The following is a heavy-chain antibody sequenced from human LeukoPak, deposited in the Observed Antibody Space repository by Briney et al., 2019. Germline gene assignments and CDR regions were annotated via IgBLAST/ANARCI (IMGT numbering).Heavy chain of an antibody. CDR3: ARGSPYYYGSGSYYNY. Sequence: LTLSCAASGFTVSSNYMRWARQAPGKGLEWIGEINHSGSTNYNPSLKGRVTISVDTSKNQFSLKLSSVTAADTAVYYCARGSPYYYGSGSYYNYWGQGTLVTVSS. CDR2: INHSGST. CDR1: GFTVSSNY. J-gene: IGHJ4*02. V-gene: IGHV4-34*01. D-gene: IGHD3-10*01.